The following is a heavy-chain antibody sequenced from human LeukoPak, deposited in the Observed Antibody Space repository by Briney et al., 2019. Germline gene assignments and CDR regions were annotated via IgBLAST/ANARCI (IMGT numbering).Heavy chain of an antibody. CDR3: AKMGYYYYYMDV. J-gene: IGHJ6*03. V-gene: IGHV3-7*01. CDR1: GFTFSSYW. Sequence: GGSLRLSCAASGFTFSSYWMSWVRQAPGKGLEWVANIKQDGSEKYYVDSVKGRFTISRDNAKNSLYLQMNSLRAEDTAVYYCAKMGYYYYYMDVCGKGTTVTVFS. D-gene: IGHD2-8*01. CDR2: IKQDGSEK.